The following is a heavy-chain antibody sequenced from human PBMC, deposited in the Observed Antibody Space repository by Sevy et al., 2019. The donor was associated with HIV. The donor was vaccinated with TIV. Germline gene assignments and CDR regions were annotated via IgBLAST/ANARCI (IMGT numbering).Heavy chain of an antibody. D-gene: IGHD1-26*01. CDR3: ANAYSGSDSHSYLDALDV. CDR1: GFSFSYYG. V-gene: IGHV3-30*18. Sequence: GESLKISCIGSGFSFSYYGIHWVRQSPGKGLDWVALISQDGINEYYADSVKGRFNISRDNSKNTVYLEMNSLRNEDTAIYFCANAYSGSDSHSYLDALDVWGQGTTVTVSS. J-gene: IGHJ6*02. CDR2: ISQDGINE.